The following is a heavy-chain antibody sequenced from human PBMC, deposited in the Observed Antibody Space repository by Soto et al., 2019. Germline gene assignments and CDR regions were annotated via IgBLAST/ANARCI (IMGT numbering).Heavy chain of an antibody. CDR1: GGSISSGGYY. D-gene: IGHD2-2*01. CDR3: ARGFRYCSSTSCYDRYYYYYYMDV. CDR2: IYYSGST. V-gene: IGHV4-31*03. J-gene: IGHJ6*03. Sequence: QVQLQESGPGLVKPSQTLSLTCTVSGGSISSGGYYWSWFRQHPGKGLEWIVYIYYSGSTYYNPSLKSRVTISVDPSKNQFSLKLSSVTAADTAVYYCARGFRYCSSTSCYDRYYYYYYMDVWGKGTTVTVSS.